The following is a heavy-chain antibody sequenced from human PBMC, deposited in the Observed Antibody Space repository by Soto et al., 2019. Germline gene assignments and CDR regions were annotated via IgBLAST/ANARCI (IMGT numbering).Heavy chain of an antibody. D-gene: IGHD6-19*01. CDR1: GFTFSTYN. CDR3: ARVGFGSTGWGGDLAS. CDR2: ISISSTK. V-gene: IGHV3-48*02. Sequence: VQLVESGGGLVQPGGSLGLSCAASGFTFSTYNMNWVRQAPGKGLEWLSYISISSTKYYAAAVKGRFTISRDNAKNSLYLQMNSLRDEDTAVYYCARVGFGSTGWGGDLASWGQGTLVPVSS. J-gene: IGHJ4*02.